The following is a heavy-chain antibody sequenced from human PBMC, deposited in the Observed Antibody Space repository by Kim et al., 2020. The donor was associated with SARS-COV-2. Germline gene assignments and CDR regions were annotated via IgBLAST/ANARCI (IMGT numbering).Heavy chain of an antibody. D-gene: IGHD6-19*01. CDR2: IFHNGDT. CDR3: ARACSVAVAGTYYYVMGV. Sequence: SETLSLTCAVSGGSITSINRWKGVRQPPGKGLEGIGEIFHNGDTNYNQSLKSRVTMSVDKSTNEFSLRLDSVTAADTAVYFCARACSVAVAGTYYYVMGVWGPGTTVTVSS. J-gene: IGHJ6*02. V-gene: IGHV4-4*02. CDR1: GGSITSINR.